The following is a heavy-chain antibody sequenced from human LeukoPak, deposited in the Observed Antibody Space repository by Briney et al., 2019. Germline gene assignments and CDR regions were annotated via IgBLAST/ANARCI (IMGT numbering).Heavy chain of an antibody. D-gene: IGHD2-2*01. CDR2: IYYIRST. V-gene: IGHV4-31*03. CDR3: ARAGSTSSPDY. J-gene: IGHJ4*02. Sequence: SQTXSXXCTXSGXXISSGGYYWSWIRQHPGKGLERIGYIYYIRSTYYNPSLKSRVTISVDTSKNQFSLKLSSVTAADTAVYYCARAGSTSSPDYWGQGTLITVSS. CDR1: GXXISSGGYY.